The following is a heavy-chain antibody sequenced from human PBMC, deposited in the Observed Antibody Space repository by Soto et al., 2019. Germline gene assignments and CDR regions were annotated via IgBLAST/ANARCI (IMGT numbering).Heavy chain of an antibody. CDR1: GFTFSSYA. CDR2: LSGRGGST. Sequence: PGGSLRLSCAASGFTFSSYAMSRVRQSPGKGLEWVSALSGRGGSTSYVDYVKGGFAISSENSKASLYLPMNGLRDEDTAVYYCGNGAAARTPYLEYWDQGTLVNVSS. J-gene: IGHJ4*02. D-gene: IGHD6-13*01. CDR3: GNGAAARTPYLEY. V-gene: IGHV3-23*01.